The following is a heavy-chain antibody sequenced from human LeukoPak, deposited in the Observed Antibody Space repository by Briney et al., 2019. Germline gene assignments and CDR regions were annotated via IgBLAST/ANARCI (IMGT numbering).Heavy chain of an antibody. Sequence: PGGSLRLSCAASGFTFSSYGMSWVRQAPGKGLEWVSAISGSGGGTYYADSVKGRFTISRDNSKNTLYLQMNSQRAEDTAVYYCAKDSDTMVRGGDYWGQGTLVTVSS. CDR3: AKDSDTMVRGGDY. J-gene: IGHJ4*02. D-gene: IGHD3-10*01. CDR1: GFTFSSYG. V-gene: IGHV3-23*01. CDR2: ISGSGGGT.